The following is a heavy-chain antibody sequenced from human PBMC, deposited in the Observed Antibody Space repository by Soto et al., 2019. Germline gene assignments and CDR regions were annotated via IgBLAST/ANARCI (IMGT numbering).Heavy chain of an antibody. J-gene: IGHJ5*02. V-gene: IGHV1-24*01. D-gene: IGHD3-9*01. CDR1: GYTLTELS. CDR2: FDPEDGET. Sequence: ASVKVSCKVSGYTLTELSMHWVRQAPGKGLEWMGGFDPEDGETIYAQKFQGRVTMTEDTSTDTAYMELSSLRSEDTAVYYCATSRRRYFDCFRINWFDPWGQGNLVTVSS. CDR3: ATSRRRYFDCFRINWFDP.